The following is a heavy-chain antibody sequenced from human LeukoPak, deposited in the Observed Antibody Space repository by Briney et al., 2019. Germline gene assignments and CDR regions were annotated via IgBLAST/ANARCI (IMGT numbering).Heavy chain of an antibody. D-gene: IGHD4-17*01. Sequence: ASVKVSCKASGYTFTTYYMHWVRQAPGQGLEWMGIINPGGGSTTYAQKFQGRVTMTRDTSTSTAYMELSSLRSEDTAVYYCARDYGDYVNWFDPWGQGTLVTVSS. CDR3: ARDYGDYVNWFDP. J-gene: IGHJ5*02. CDR2: INPGGGST. CDR1: GYTFTTYY. V-gene: IGHV1-46*01.